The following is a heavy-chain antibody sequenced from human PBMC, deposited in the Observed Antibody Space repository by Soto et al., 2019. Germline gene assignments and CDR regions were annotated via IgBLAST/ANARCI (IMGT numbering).Heavy chain of an antibody. Sequence: QVQLQESGPGLVKPSQTLSLTCTVSGGSISSGAYYWSWIRQPPGKGLEWIGYIYYSGRTYYNPSLKSRVTISVDTSKNQFSLKLSSVTAADTAVYYCASTVLTKGFDYWGQGTLVTVSS. CDR1: GGSISSGAYY. V-gene: IGHV4-30-4*01. D-gene: IGHD3-10*01. J-gene: IGHJ4*02. CDR2: IYYSGRT. CDR3: ASTVLTKGFDY.